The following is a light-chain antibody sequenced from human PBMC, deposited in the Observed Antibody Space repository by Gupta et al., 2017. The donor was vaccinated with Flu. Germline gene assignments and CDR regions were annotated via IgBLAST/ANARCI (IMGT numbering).Light chain of an antibody. CDR1: PSFASY. CDR2: DTS. CDR3: QQRSTETPRYT. V-gene: IGKV3-11*01. Sequence: EIVLTQSPATLSLSPGDGATLSCKASPSFASYLAWFQHKPGQAPRLLIYDTSNRATGVPAKFSVSGSGTDFTLTISSLEPEAVALDTCQQRSTETPRYTFGQGTKLEIK. J-gene: IGKJ2*01.